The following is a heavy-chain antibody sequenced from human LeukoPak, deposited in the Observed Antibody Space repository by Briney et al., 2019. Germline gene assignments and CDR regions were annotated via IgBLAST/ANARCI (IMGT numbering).Heavy chain of an antibody. Sequence: SVKVPCKASGGTFSSYAISWVRQAPGQGLEWMGGIIPIFGTANYAQKFQGRVTITADKSTSTAYMELSSLRSEDTAVYYCARGDWRYYDILTGYKAYYYYGMDVWGKGTTVTVSS. J-gene: IGHJ6*04. V-gene: IGHV1-69*06. D-gene: IGHD3-9*01. CDR3: ARGDWRYYDILTGYKAYYYYGMDV. CDR1: GGTFSSYA. CDR2: IIPIFGTA.